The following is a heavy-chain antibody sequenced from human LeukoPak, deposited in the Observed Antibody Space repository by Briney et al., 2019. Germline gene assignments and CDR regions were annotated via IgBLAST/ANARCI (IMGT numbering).Heavy chain of an antibody. D-gene: IGHD1-26*01. CDR3: ARAYYESYELT. Sequence: ASVKVSCKASGYSFAGFYIHWVRQAPGQGLEWVGWINPKSGITDYAQKFQGRLSMTSDTSISTAYMELSGLTSDDTAAYFCARAYYESYELTWGQGTMVTVPS. J-gene: IGHJ3*01. CDR1: GYSFAGFY. CDR2: INPKSGIT. V-gene: IGHV1-2*02.